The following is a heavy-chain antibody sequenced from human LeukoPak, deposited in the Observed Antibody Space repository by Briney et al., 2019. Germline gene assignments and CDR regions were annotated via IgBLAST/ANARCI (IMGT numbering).Heavy chain of an antibody. D-gene: IGHD3-10*01. CDR1: GFTFGDYG. CDR3: TGSFGELTFFDY. V-gene: IGHV3-49*04. CDR2: IRSKAYGGTT. Sequence: GGSLRLSCTASGFTFGDYGMSWVRQAPGKGLEWVGFIRSKAYGGTTEYAASVKGRFTISRDDSNSIAYLQMNSLKTGDTAVYYCTGSFGELTFFDYWGQGTLVTVSS. J-gene: IGHJ4*02.